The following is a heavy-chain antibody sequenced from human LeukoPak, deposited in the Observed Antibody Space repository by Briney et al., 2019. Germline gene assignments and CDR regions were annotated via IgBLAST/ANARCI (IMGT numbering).Heavy chain of an antibody. CDR1: GFTFSSYA. V-gene: IGHV3-23*01. CDR3: AKVQWLVPRFDY. Sequence: GGSLRLSCAASGFTFSSYAMSWVRQAPGKGLEWVSAISGSGGSTYYADSVKGRFTISRDNSKNTLYLQMNSLTVEDTAVYYCAKVQWLVPRFDYWGQGALVTVSS. D-gene: IGHD6-19*01. J-gene: IGHJ4*02. CDR2: ISGSGGST.